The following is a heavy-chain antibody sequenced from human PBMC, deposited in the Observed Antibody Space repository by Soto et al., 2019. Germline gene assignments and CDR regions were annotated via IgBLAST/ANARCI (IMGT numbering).Heavy chain of an antibody. J-gene: IGHJ4*02. D-gene: IGHD2-15*01. Sequence: GSGPTLVNPTQTLTLTCTFSGFSLSTSGVGVGWIRQPPGKALEWLALIYWDDDKRYSPSLKSRLTITKDTPKNQVVLTMTNMDPVDTATYYCAHRRGGYCSGGSCYPPLDFDYWGQGTLVTVSS. CDR3: AHRRGGYCSGGSCYPPLDFDY. CDR1: GFSLSTSGVG. CDR2: IYWDDDK. V-gene: IGHV2-5*02.